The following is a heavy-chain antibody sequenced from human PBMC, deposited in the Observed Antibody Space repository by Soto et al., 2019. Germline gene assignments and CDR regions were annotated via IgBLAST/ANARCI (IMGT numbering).Heavy chain of an antibody. D-gene: IGHD2-2*01. CDR1: GGSISSYY. J-gene: IGHJ4*02. CDR3: ASYRGVSSSVSRAFDY. Sequence: SETLSLTCTVSGGSISSYYWSWIRQPPGKGLERIGYIYYSGSTNCNPSLKSRVTISVDTSKNQFSLKLSSVTAADTAVYYCASYRGVSSSVSRAFDYWGQGTLVTVSS. V-gene: IGHV4-59*01. CDR2: IYYSGST.